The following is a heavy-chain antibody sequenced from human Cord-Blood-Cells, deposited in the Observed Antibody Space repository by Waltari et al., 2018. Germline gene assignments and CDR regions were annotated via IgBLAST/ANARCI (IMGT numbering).Heavy chain of an antibody. Sequence: QLQLQESGPGLVKPSETLFLTCTVSGGPISSSSYYCGWIPQPPGKGLEWIGSIYYSGSTYYNPSLKSRVTISVDTSKNQFSLKLSSVTAADTAVYYCASRLIYGDYVGPDYWGQGTLVTVSS. CDR3: ASRLIYGDYVGPDY. V-gene: IGHV4-39*01. D-gene: IGHD4-17*01. CDR2: IYYSGST. CDR1: GGPISSSSYY. J-gene: IGHJ4*02.